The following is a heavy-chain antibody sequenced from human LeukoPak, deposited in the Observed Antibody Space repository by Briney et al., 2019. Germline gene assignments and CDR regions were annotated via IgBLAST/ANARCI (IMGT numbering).Heavy chain of an antibody. J-gene: IGHJ3*02. CDR3: ARRYCSSTSCYGLRDAFDI. D-gene: IGHD2-2*01. CDR2: INHSGST. V-gene: IGHV4-34*01. Sequence: SETLSLTCAVSGGSFSGYYWSWIRQPPGKGLEWIGEINHSGSTNYNPSLKSRVTISVDTSKNQFSLKLSSVTAADTAVYYCARRYCSSTSCYGLRDAFDIWGQGTMVTVSS. CDR1: GGSFSGYY.